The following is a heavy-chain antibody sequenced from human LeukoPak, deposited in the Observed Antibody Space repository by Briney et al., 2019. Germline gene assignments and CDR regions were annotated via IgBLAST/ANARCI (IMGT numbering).Heavy chain of an antibody. CDR2: IKQDGSEK. Sequence: PGGSLRLSCAASGFTFSSYWMSWVRQAPGKGLEWVANIKQDGSEKNYVDSVKGRFTIPRDNAENSVYLQMNSLRAEDTAVYYCARGGGTFDFWGQGTLVTVSS. CDR3: ARGGGTFDF. J-gene: IGHJ4*02. D-gene: IGHD1-1*01. CDR1: GFTFSSYW. V-gene: IGHV3-7*01.